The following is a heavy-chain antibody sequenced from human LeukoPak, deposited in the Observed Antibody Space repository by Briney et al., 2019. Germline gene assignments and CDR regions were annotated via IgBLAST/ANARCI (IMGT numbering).Heavy chain of an antibody. V-gene: IGHV4-34*01. Sequence: SETLSLTCAVYGGSFSGYYWSWLRQPPGKGLEWIGEINHSGSTNYNPSLKSRVTISVHTSKNQFSLKLSSVTAADTAVYYCASINFMIPSYDYWGQGTLVTVSS. CDR1: GGSFSGYY. CDR3: ASINFMIPSYDY. CDR2: INHSGST. D-gene: IGHD3-3*01. J-gene: IGHJ4*02.